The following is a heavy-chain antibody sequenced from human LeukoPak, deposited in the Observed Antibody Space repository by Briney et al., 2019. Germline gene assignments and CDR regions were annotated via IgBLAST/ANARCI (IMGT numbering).Heavy chain of an antibody. D-gene: IGHD4/OR15-4a*01. CDR2: INLSGGST. CDR1: GGTFSSYA. V-gene: IGHV1-46*01. CDR3: ARDLDYGEKSEDY. Sequence: ASVKASCKASGGTFSSYAISWVRQAPGQGLEWLGIINLSGGSTHYPQKFQDRVTMTRDTSTSTVYMELSSLRSEDTAVYYCARDLDYGEKSEDYWGQGTLVTVSS. J-gene: IGHJ4*02.